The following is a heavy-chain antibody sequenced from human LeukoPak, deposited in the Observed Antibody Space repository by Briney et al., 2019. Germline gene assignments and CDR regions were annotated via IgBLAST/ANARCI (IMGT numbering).Heavy chain of an antibody. CDR2: IDWDDDK. J-gene: IGHJ6*03. D-gene: IGHD5-18*01. CDR1: GFSLCTSGMC. Sequence: SGPTLVNPTQTLTLTCTFSGFSLCTSGMCVSWIRQPPGKALEWLARIDWDDDKYYSTSLKTRLTISKDTSKNQVVLTMTNMDPVDTATYYCARVRTGYSYGSPSYYYYYHMDVWGKGTTVTVSS. CDR3: ARVRTGYSYGSPSYYYYYHMDV. V-gene: IGHV2-70*11.